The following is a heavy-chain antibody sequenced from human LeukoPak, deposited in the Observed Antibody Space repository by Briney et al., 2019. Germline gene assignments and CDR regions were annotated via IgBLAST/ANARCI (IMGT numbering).Heavy chain of an antibody. J-gene: IGHJ4*02. Sequence: ASVKVSCKASGYTFTGYYMHWVRQAPGQGLEWMGWINPNSGGTNYAQKFQGRVTMTRDTSISTAYMELSRLRSDDTAVYYCAILPDIVLMVYAITVDYWGQGTLVTVSS. D-gene: IGHD2-8*01. CDR1: GYTFTGYY. CDR2: INPNSGGT. V-gene: IGHV1-2*02. CDR3: AILPDIVLMVYAITVDY.